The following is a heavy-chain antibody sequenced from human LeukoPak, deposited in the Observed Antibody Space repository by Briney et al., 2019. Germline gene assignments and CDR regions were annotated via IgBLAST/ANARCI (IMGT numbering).Heavy chain of an antibody. Sequence: GGSLRLSCAASGFTFSTYWMSWVRQAPGKGLEWVANIKQDGSEKYYVDSVKGRFTISRDNAKNSLYLQMNSLRAEDTAVYYCARHMVRGVIPLDYWGQGTLVTVSS. CDR1: GFTFSTYW. V-gene: IGHV3-7*04. CDR3: ARHMVRGVIPLDY. J-gene: IGHJ4*02. D-gene: IGHD3-10*01. CDR2: IKQDGSEK.